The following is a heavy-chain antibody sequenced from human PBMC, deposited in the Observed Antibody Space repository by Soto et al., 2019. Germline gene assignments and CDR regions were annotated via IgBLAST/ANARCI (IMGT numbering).Heavy chain of an antibody. Sequence: SETLPLTSAVYGVSFSGYYWSGIRQPPGKGLEWIGEINHSGSTNYNPSLKSRITISVDTSKNQFSLKLSSVTAADTAVYYCARGGGNIVVVPAAIRGPGTRAYNWFDPWGQGTLVTVSS. CDR1: GVSFSGYY. CDR2: INHSGST. D-gene: IGHD2-2*01. V-gene: IGHV4-34*01. J-gene: IGHJ5*02. CDR3: ARGGGNIVVVPAAIRGPGTRAYNWFDP.